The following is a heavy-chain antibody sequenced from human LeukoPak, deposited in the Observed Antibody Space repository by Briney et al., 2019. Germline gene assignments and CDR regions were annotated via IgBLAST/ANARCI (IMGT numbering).Heavy chain of an antibody. D-gene: IGHD1-1*01. V-gene: IGHV3-48*03. Sequence: GGSLSLPYAASGFTFSSYEMNWGRPAPGKGGEGGSYIISSGSTIYYADSMKGRFTISRDNAKNSLYLQMNSLRAEDTAVYYCVRQLVSWGQGTLVTVSS. CDR1: GFTFSSYE. CDR2: IISSGSTI. J-gene: IGHJ5*02. CDR3: VRQLVS.